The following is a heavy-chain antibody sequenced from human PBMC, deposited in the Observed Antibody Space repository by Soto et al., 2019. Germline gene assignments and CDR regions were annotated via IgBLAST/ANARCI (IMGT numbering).Heavy chain of an antibody. CDR2: IYDSGST. D-gene: IGHD3-3*01. J-gene: IGHJ4*02. CDR3: ARGRGGYYYILDY. CDR1: GGSISSYY. Sequence: SETLSLTCTVSGGSISSYYWSWIRQPPGKGLEWIGCIYDSGSTDYNPSLKSRVTISVDTSKNQFSLKLSSVTAADTAVYYCARGRGGYYYILDYWGQGTLVTVSS. V-gene: IGHV4-59*01.